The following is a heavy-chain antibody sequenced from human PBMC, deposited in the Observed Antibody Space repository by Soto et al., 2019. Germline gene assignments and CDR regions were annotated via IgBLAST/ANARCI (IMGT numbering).Heavy chain of an antibody. CDR1: GCTFGSYW. Sequence: PGVSLRLSCAASGCTFGSYWMHWVRQAPGKWLVWVSRINSDGSSTSYADSVKGRFTISRDNAKNTLYLQMNSLRAEDTAVYYCAIRASYYDSSGYFDYWGQGTLVTVSS. CDR2: INSDGSST. CDR3: AIRASYYDSSGYFDY. V-gene: IGHV3-74*01. J-gene: IGHJ4*02. D-gene: IGHD3-22*01.